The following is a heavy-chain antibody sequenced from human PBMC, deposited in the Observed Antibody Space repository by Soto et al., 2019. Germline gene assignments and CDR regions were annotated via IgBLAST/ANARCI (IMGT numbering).Heavy chain of an antibody. J-gene: IGHJ6*02. CDR3: AKVSPLFLEWPGPPHHLHYRLDV. CDR2: IYYSGTT. CDR1: CGTMSSGEYY. Sequence: PSETMPLTWTVACGTMSSGEYYWSWIRQPPGKGLEWIGYIYYSGTTYYNPSLKSRVTISVDTCKDQLSLKLNSGTAADTVVSYCAKVSPLFLEWPGPPHHLHYRLDVLGQRTTVTV. V-gene: IGHV4-30-4*01. D-gene: IGHD3-3*01.